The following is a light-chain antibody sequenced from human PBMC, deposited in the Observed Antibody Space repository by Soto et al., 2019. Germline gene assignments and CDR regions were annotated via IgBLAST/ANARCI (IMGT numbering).Light chain of an antibody. J-gene: IGKJ3*01. CDR3: QQYGSSQFT. V-gene: IGKV3-20*01. CDR1: QSVSSSS. CDR2: GTS. Sequence: EIVLTQSPGTLSLSPGERATLSCRTSQSVSSSSLAWYQQKPGQAPRLLIYGTSGRATGIPDRFSGSGSGTDFTLTISRLEPEDFAVYYCQQYGSSQFTFGPGTKVDIK.